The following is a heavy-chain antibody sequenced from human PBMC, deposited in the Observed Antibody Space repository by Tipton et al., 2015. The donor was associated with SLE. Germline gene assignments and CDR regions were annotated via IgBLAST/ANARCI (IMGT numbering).Heavy chain of an antibody. CDR2: ISGSGGST. Sequence: SLRLSCAASGFTFSGYAMSWVRQAPGKGLEWVSAISGSGGSTYYADSVKGRFTISRDNSKNTLYLQMNSLRAEDTAVYYCAKVRDSSWYYFDYWGQGTLVTVSS. D-gene: IGHD6-13*01. V-gene: IGHV3-23*01. J-gene: IGHJ4*02. CDR1: GFTFSGYA. CDR3: AKVRDSSWYYFDY.